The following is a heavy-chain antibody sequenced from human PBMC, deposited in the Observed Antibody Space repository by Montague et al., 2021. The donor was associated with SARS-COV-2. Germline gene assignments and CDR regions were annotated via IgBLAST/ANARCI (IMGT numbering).Heavy chain of an antibody. J-gene: IGHJ4*02. V-gene: IGHV4-4*08. Sequence: SETLSLTCSVSGGSISTYYWSWIRQSPGKGLEWIGRIYTSGSTNYNPSLRSRITISVDTSKNQFSLRLSSVTAADTAVYYCARVGGNHYRYFDYWGQGTLVTVSS. CDR1: GGSISTYY. CDR3: ARVGGNHYRYFDY. D-gene: IGHD1-26*01. CDR2: IYTSGST.